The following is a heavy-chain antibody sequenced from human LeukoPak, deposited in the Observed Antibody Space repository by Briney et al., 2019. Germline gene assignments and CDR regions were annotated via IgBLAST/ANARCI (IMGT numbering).Heavy chain of an antibody. J-gene: IGHJ6*03. CDR2: LSYDGTDK. CDR3: ARVGLRATYYYYYMDV. Sequence: QAGGSLRLSCAASGFTFSSYAMHWVRQAPGKGLEWVAVLSYDGTDKHYADSVKGRFTISRDNSKNTLFLQMNSLRTEDAAVYYCARVGLRATYYYYYMDVWGKGTTVTVSS. D-gene: IGHD1-26*01. CDR1: GFTFSSYA. V-gene: IGHV3-30*04.